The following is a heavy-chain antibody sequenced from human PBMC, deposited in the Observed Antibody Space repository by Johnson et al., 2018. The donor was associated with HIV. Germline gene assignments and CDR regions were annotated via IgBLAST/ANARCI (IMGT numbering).Heavy chain of an antibody. D-gene: IGHD1-20*01. CDR3: VRDQIESITGKEAGAFDF. CDR1: GFTFRSYA. V-gene: IGHV3-64*01. Sequence: VQLVESGGGLVQPGGSLRLSCAASGFTFRSYAMHWVRQAPGKGLEYVSAISSNGGRTYYANSVKGRFTISRDNSKNTLSLQMGSLRAEDMAVYYCVRDQIESITGKEAGAFDFWGQGTKVIVSS. J-gene: IGHJ3*01. CDR2: ISSNGGRT.